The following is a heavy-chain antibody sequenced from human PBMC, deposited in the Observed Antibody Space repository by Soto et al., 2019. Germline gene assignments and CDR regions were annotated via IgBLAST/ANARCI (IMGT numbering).Heavy chain of an antibody. CDR2: ISTYNGDT. J-gene: IGHJ4*02. CDR1: GYSFTTYG. D-gene: IGHD3-16*01. CDR3: ARTGGRSTRGDY. Sequence: QVQLVQSGAEVKKPGASVRVSCKASGYSFTTYGVTWVRQAPGQGLEWMGWISTYNGDTRVAQQHQGRVTLTTDTSTNAAHMELRSLRSDDTAIYYCARTGGRSTRGDYWGQGTLVTVSS. V-gene: IGHV1-18*01.